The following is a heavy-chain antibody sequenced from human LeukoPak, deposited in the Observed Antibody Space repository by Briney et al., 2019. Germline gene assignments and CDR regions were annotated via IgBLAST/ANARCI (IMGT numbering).Heavy chain of an antibody. J-gene: IGHJ4*02. Sequence: GGSLRLSCAASGFTFSSYSMNWVRQAPGKGLEWVSSISSSSYIYYADSVKGRFTISRDNAKNSLYLQMNSLRAEDTALYYCAKDHSEYSSSVFDYWGQGTLVTVS. CDR1: GFTFSSYS. CDR3: AKDHSEYSSSVFDY. V-gene: IGHV3-21*04. D-gene: IGHD6-6*01. CDR2: ISSSSYI.